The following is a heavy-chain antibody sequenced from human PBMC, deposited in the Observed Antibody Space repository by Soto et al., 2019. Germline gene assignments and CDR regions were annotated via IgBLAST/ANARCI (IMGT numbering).Heavy chain of an antibody. Sequence: SETLSLTCAVYGGSFSGYCWSWIRQPPGKGLEWIGEINHSGSTNYNPSLKSRVTISVDTSKNQFSLKLSSVTAADTAVYYCARYSSSSNWFDPWGQGTLVTVSS. CDR1: GGSFSGYC. CDR2: INHSGST. V-gene: IGHV4-34*01. D-gene: IGHD6-6*01. J-gene: IGHJ5*02. CDR3: ARYSSSSNWFDP.